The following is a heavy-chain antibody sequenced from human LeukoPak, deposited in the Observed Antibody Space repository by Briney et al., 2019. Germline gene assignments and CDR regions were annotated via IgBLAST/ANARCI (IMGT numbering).Heavy chain of an antibody. CDR1: GGSISSYY. CDR2: IYYSGST. CDR3: ARGVKEIGYSSDEGTYYFDY. V-gene: IGHV4-59*12. D-gene: IGHD6-19*01. J-gene: IGHJ4*02. Sequence: PSETLSLTCTVSGGSISSYYWSWIRQPPGKGLEWIGYIYYSGSTNYNPSLKSRVTISVDTSKNQFSLKLSSVTAADTAVYYCARGVKEIGYSSDEGTYYFDYWGQGTLVTVSS.